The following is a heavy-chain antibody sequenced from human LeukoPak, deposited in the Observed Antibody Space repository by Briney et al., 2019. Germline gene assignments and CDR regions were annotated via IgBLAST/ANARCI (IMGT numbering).Heavy chain of an antibody. D-gene: IGHD5-18*01. V-gene: IGHV3-23*01. CDR1: GFTFSSYA. CDR2: ISGSGGST. J-gene: IGHJ6*02. CDR3: AKGSGYSYGWNYGMDV. Sequence: GGSLRLSCAASGFTFSSYAMSWVRQPPGKGLEWVTAISGSGGSTYYADSVKGRFTISRDNSKNTLYLQMNSLRAEDTAVYYCAKGSGYSYGWNYGMDVWGQGTTVTVSS.